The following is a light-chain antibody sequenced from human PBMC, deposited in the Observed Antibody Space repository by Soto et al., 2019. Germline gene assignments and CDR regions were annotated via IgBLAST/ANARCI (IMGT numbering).Light chain of an antibody. CDR2: AAS. CDR1: RSVDIN. V-gene: IGKV3-15*01. CDR3: HQYHNWPWA. Sequence: ERVMTQSPATLSLSPGERAVFSCRASRSVDINLAWYQQKPGQTPRLLISAASTRATGIPARFSGTGSGTEFSLTVSSLQSGEIAVYYCHQYHNWPWAFGQGTKVDIK. J-gene: IGKJ1*01.